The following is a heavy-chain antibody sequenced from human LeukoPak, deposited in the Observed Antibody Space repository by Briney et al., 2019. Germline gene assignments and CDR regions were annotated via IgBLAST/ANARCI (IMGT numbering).Heavy chain of an antibody. CDR2: INPNSGGT. Sequence: ASVKVSCKASGYTFTGYYMHWVRQAPGQGLEWMGWINPNSGGTNYAQKFQGRVTMTRDTSISTAYMELSRLRSDDTAVYYCARVGAAAGNDAFDIWGQGTMVTVSS. CDR3: ARVGAAAGNDAFDI. D-gene: IGHD6-13*01. V-gene: IGHV1-2*02. CDR1: GYTFTGYY. J-gene: IGHJ3*02.